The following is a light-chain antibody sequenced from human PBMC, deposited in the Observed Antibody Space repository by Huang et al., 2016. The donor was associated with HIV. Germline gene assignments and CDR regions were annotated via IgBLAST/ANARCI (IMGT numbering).Light chain of an antibody. CDR2: KVS. CDR1: QSLIYSDGNTY. Sequence: DVVLTQSPLSLPVTLGQPASISCRSSQSLIYSDGNTYLNWLQQRPGQSPRRLIYKVSTRDSWVPDRFSGSVSGTDFTLKISRVEAEDVGVYFCMQGTHSPPGTFGQGTKVDIK. CDR3: MQGTHSPPGT. V-gene: IGKV2-30*01. J-gene: IGKJ1*01.